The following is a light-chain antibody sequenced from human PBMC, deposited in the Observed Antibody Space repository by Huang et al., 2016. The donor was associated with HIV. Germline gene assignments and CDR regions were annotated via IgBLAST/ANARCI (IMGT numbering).Light chain of an antibody. CDR1: QGISSD. V-gene: IGKV1-9*01. J-gene: IGKJ4*01. CDR3: QQLNSYPLT. Sequence: IQLTQSSSSLSASVGDRVTITCRASQGISSDLAWYQQKSGRAPKLLIYAASSLQSGVPSRFSGSASGTDFTLTISSLQPEDFATYYCQQLNSYPLTFGGGTKVEIK. CDR2: AAS.